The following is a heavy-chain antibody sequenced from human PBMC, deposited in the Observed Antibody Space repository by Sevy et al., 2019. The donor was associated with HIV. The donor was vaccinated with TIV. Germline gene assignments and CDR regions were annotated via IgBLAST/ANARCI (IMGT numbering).Heavy chain of an antibody. CDR3: ARVPTTYDFWSGYQYYFDY. D-gene: IGHD3-3*01. CDR2: INPNSGGT. J-gene: IGHJ4*02. CDR1: GYTFTGYY. Sequence: ASVKVSCKASGYTFTGYYMHWVRQAPGQGLEWMGWINPNSGGTNYAQKFQGRVTMTRETSISPAYMELSRLRSDDTAVYYCARVPTTYDFWSGYQYYFDYWGQGTLVTVSS. V-gene: IGHV1-2*02.